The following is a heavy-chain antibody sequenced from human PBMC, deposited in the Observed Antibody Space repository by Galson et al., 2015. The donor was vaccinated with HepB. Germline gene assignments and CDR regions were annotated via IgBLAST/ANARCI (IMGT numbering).Heavy chain of an antibody. J-gene: IGHJ5*02. D-gene: IGHD6-19*01. CDR3: AKDSGYSSGWPANWFDP. V-gene: IGHV1-2*02. CDR2: INPNSGGT. Sequence: SVKVSCKASGYTFTGYYMHWVRQAPGQGLEWVGWINPNSGGTNYAQKFQGRVTMTRDTSISTAYMELSRLRSDDTAVYYCAKDSGYSSGWPANWFDPWGQGTLVTVSS. CDR1: GYTFTGYY.